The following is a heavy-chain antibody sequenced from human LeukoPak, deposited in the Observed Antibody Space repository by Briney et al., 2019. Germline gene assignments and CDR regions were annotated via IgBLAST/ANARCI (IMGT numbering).Heavy chain of an antibody. Sequence: SETLSLTCTVSGGSISSSSYYWGWIRQPPGKGLEWIGSIYYSGSTYYNPSLKSRVTISVDTSKNQFSLKLSSVTVADTAVYYCARPDYDSGEDYWGQGTLFTVSS. CDR3: ARPDYDSGEDY. CDR2: IYYSGST. CDR1: GGSISSSSYY. D-gene: IGHD3-22*01. V-gene: IGHV4-39*01. J-gene: IGHJ4*02.